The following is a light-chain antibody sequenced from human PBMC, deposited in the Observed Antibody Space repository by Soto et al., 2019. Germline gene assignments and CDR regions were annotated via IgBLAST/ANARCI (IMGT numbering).Light chain of an antibody. CDR2: LGS. Sequence: ILVTQSTLSLPVTPGEPASISCRSSQSLLHSNGYNYLDWYLQKPGQSPQLLIYLGSNRASGVPDRFSGSGSGTDFTLKISRVEAEDVGVYYCMQALQTPITFGQGTRLEIK. CDR3: MQALQTPIT. J-gene: IGKJ5*01. V-gene: IGKV2-28*01. CDR1: QSLLHSNGYNY.